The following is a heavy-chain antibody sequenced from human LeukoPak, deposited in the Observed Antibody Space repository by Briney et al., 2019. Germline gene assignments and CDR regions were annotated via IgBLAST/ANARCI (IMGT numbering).Heavy chain of an antibody. J-gene: IGHJ3*02. CDR2: IYYSGST. CDR1: GGSISSGGYY. CDR3: ARLWKKATAFDI. Sequence: SQTLSLTCTVSGGSISSGGYYWSWIRQHPGKGLEWIGYIYYSGSTYYNPSLKSRVTISVDTSKNQFSLKLSSVTAADTAVYYCARLWKKATAFDIWGQGTMVTVSS. V-gene: IGHV4-31*03. D-gene: IGHD1-1*01.